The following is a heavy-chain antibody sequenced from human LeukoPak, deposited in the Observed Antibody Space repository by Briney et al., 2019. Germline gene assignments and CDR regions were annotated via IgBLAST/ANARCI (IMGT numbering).Heavy chain of an antibody. CDR2: ISSSSSYI. V-gene: IGHV3-21*01. CDR1: GFTFSSYS. D-gene: IGHD3-10*01. CDR3: ATGVWFATH. J-gene: IGHJ4*02. Sequence: GGSLRLSCAASGFTFSSYSMNWVRQAPGKGLEWVSSISSSSSYIYYADSVKGRFTISRDNVLNTVSLHMDSLGTEDTAVYYCATGVWFATHWGQGTLVAVSS.